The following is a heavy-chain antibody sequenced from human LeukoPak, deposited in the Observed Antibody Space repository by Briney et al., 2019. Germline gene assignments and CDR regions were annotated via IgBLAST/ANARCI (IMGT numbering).Heavy chain of an antibody. D-gene: IGHD1-26*01. CDR1: GFTFSSYA. CDR2: ISGSGGST. J-gene: IGHJ6*03. CDR3: AKKWGVYSAYYYYMDV. Sequence: GESLKISCAASGFTFSSYAMSWVRQAPGKGLEWVSAISGSGGSTYYADSVKGRFTISRDNSKNTLYLQMNSLRAEDTAVYYCAKKWGVYSAYYYYMDVWGKGTTVTVSS. V-gene: IGHV3-23*01.